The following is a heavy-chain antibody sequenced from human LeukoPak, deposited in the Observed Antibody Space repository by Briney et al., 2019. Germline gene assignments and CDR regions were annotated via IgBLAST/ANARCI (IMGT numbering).Heavy chain of an antibody. Sequence: SETLSLTCAVYGGSFNNYYWNWIRQPPGKGLEWIGEINHSGSTNYNPSLKSRVTISVDTSKNQFSLKLNSVTAADTAVYYCARGPPRGATAFGFVDSGGRETLVTVSS. D-gene: IGHD3-16*01. J-gene: IGHJ5*01. CDR1: GGSFNNYY. V-gene: IGHV4-34*01. CDR2: INHSGST. CDR3: ARGPPRGATAFGFVDS.